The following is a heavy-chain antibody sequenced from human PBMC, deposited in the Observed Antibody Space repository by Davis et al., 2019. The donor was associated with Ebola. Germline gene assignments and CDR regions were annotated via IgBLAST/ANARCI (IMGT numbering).Heavy chain of an antibody. CDR1: GFTFSGSA. V-gene: IGHV3-73*01. J-gene: IGHJ4*02. Sequence: GESLKISCAASGFTFSGSAMHWVRQVSGKGLEWVGRIRSKANSYATAYAASVKGRFTISRDDSKNTAYLQMNSLKTEDTAVYYCTSTTVTDDYWGQGTLVTVSS. CDR2: IRSKANSYAT. CDR3: TSTTVTDDY. D-gene: IGHD4-17*01.